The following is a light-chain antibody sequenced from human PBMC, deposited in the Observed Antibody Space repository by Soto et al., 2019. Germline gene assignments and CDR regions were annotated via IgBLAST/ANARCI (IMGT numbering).Light chain of an antibody. V-gene: IGKV2-28*01. J-gene: IGKJ1*01. CDR3: MQALQAKT. CDR2: LGS. CDR1: RSLLHSNGFNY. Sequence: DIVMTQSPLSLPVTPGEPASISCRSSRSLLHSNGFNYLDWYLQKPGQSPQLLIYLGSNRAAGVPDRFSGSGSGTDVTLKISRVEAEDVGVYFCMQALQAKTFGQGTKVEIK.